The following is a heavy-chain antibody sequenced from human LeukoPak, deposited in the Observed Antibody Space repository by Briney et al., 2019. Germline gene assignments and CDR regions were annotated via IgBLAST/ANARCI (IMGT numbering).Heavy chain of an antibody. J-gene: IGHJ3*02. D-gene: IGHD3-22*01. CDR1: GYTFTSYG. Sequence: ASVKVSCKASGYTFTSYGISWVRQAPGQGLEWMGWISAYNGNTNYAQKLQGRVTMTTDTSTSTAYMELRSLRSDDTAVYFCARDGHRRYHYDSSGREDAFDIWGQGTMVTVSS. V-gene: IGHV1-18*01. CDR2: ISAYNGNT. CDR3: ARDGHRRYHYDSSGREDAFDI.